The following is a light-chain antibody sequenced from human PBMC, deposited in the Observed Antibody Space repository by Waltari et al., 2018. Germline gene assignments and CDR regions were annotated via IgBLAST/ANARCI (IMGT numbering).Light chain of an antibody. CDR1: SRAGGLYNL. J-gene: IGLJ2*01. CDR3: CSYAGSSTSVV. Sequence: QSALTQPASVSGSPGPSITIPCTGTSRAGGLYNLRSWYQQHPGKAPKLSIYEVSKRPSGVSNRFSGSKSGNTASLTISGLQAEDEADYYCCSYAGSSTSVVFGGGTKLTVL. CDR2: EVS. V-gene: IGLV2-23*02.